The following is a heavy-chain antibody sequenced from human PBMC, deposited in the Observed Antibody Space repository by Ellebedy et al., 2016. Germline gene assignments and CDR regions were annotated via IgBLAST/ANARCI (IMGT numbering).Heavy chain of an antibody. CDR2: IYYSGST. V-gene: IGHV4-59*01. J-gene: IGHJ6*02. D-gene: IGHD3-10*01. Sequence: SETLSLTCTVSGGSISSYYWSWIRQPPGKGLEWIGYIYYSGSTNYNPSLKRRVTISVDTSKTQFSLKLSSVTAADTAVYYCARERAGLLWFGELLSYGMDVWGQGTTVTVSS. CDR1: GGSISSYY. CDR3: ARERAGLLWFGELLSYGMDV.